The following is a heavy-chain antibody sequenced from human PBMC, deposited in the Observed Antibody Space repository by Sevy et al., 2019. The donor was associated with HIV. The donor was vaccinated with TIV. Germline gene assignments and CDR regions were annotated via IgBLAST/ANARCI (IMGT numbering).Heavy chain of an antibody. V-gene: IGHV3-9*01. CDR3: AKVNDAFDI. CDR2: ISWNSGSI. Sequence: GGSLRLSCAASGFTFDDYAMHWVRQAPGKGLEWVSGISWNSGSIGYADSVKCRFTISRDNAKNSLYLQMNSLRAEDTALYYCAKVNDAFDIWGQGTMVTVSS. CDR1: GFTFDDYA. J-gene: IGHJ3*02.